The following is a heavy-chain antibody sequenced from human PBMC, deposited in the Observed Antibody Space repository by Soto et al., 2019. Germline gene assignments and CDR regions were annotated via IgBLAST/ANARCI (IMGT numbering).Heavy chain of an antibody. J-gene: IGHJ4*02. CDR3: ARGVPNCSSSSGYFDF. CDR1: GFTFSSHW. D-gene: IGHD2-2*01. Sequence: EVQLVESGGGLVQPGGSLRLSCAASGFTFSSHWMNWVRQAPGKGLVWVSRISGDGRTTSHADSVKGRFTISRDNAKNTLYLQMNSLRVEDTAVYYCARGVPNCSSSSGYFDFWGQGILVTVSS. CDR2: ISGDGRTT. V-gene: IGHV3-74*01.